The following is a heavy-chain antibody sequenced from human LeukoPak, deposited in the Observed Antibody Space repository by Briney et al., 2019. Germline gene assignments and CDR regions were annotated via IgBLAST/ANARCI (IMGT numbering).Heavy chain of an antibody. V-gene: IGHV4-38-2*02. J-gene: IGHJ4*02. CDR3: ARREASGSGYYGFDY. Sequence: PSETLSLTCTVSGYSISSGYYWGWIRQPPGKGLEWIGSIYHSGSTYYNPSLKSRVTISVDTSKSQFSLKLSSVTAADTAVYYCARREASGSGYYGFDYWGQGTLVTVSS. D-gene: IGHD3-3*01. CDR2: IYHSGST. CDR1: GYSISSGYY.